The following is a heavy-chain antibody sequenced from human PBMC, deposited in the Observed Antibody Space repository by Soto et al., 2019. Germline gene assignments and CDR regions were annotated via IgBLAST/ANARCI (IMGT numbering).Heavy chain of an antibody. V-gene: IGHV4-59*12. CDR3: ARDPAP. J-gene: IGHJ5*02. CDR1: GGSISSYY. CDR2: INYSVST. Sequence: SETLSLTCTVSGGSISSYYWSWIRQPPGKGLEWIGYINYSVSTYYNPSLKSRVTISVDTSKNQFSLKLTSVTAADTAVYYCARDPAPWGQGTLVTVSS.